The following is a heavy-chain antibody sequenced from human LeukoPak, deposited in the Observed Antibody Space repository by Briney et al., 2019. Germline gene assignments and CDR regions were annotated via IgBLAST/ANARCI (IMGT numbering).Heavy chain of an antibody. D-gene: IGHD6-6*01. CDR2: ISGSGGST. V-gene: IGHV3-23*01. J-gene: IGHJ4*02. CDR1: GVTFSRYA. Sequence: AGGSLRLSCAASGVTFSRYAMSWVRQAPGKGLEWVSAISGSGGSTYYADPVNCRFTISRDNSKNTLYLQMNSLRATATAVYYCAKAPTIIAAREIFGYWGQGTLVTVSS. CDR3: AKAPTIIAAREIFGY.